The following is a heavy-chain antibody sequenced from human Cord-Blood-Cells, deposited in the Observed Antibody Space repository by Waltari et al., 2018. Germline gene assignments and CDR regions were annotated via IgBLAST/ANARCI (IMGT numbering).Heavy chain of an antibody. CDR2: ISDDGSNK. D-gene: IGHD2-21*01. CDR3: AKDCYDAFDI. CDR1: GFTFSSYG. Sequence: QVQLVESGGGVVQPGRSLRLSCAASGFTFSSYGMHWVRQAPGKGLEWVAVISDDGSNKYYADSVKGRFTISRDNSKNTLYLQMNSLRAEDTAVYYCAKDCYDAFDIWGQGTMVTVSS. V-gene: IGHV3-30*18. J-gene: IGHJ3*02.